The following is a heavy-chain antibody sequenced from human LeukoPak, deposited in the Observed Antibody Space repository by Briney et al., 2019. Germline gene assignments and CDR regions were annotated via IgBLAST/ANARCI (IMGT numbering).Heavy chain of an antibody. J-gene: IGHJ4*02. CDR2: INTDGTVT. D-gene: IGHD6-19*01. CDR1: GFTFSKYW. Sequence: GGSLRLSCAASGFTFSKYWMLWVRQAPGKGLESVSRINTDGTVTTYADSVKGRFTVSRDNPDKTMFLQMNSVRDEDTAVYYCATKQWLAPPPDSWGQGTPVTVSS. CDR3: ATKQWLAPPPDS. V-gene: IGHV3-74*01.